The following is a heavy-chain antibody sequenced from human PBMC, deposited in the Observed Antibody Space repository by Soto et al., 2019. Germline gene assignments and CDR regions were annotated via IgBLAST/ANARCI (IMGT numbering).Heavy chain of an antibody. CDR3: ARQPEYYDILTGYHTYYYYGMDV. J-gene: IGHJ6*02. CDR1: GGSISSYY. D-gene: IGHD3-9*01. Sequence: SETLALTCTVSGGSISSYYCSWIRQPPGKGLEWIGYIYYSGSTNYNPSLKIRVTISVDASKNQFSLKLSSVTAADTAVYYCARQPEYYDILTGYHTYYYYGMDVWGQGTTVTVSS. V-gene: IGHV4-59*01. CDR2: IYYSGST.